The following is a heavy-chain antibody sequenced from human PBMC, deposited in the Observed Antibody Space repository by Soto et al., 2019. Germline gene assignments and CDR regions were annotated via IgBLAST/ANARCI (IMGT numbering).Heavy chain of an antibody. CDR3: ARRGTVAGPNDAFDI. V-gene: IGHV5-10-1*01. CDR2: IDPSDSYT. Sequence: EVQLVQSGAEVKKPGESLRISCKGSGYSFTSYWISWVRQMPGKGLEWMGRIDPSDSYTNYSPSFQGHVTISADKSISTAYLQWSSLKASDTAMYYCARRGTVAGPNDAFDIWGQGTMVTVSS. J-gene: IGHJ3*02. CDR1: GYSFTSYW. D-gene: IGHD6-19*01.